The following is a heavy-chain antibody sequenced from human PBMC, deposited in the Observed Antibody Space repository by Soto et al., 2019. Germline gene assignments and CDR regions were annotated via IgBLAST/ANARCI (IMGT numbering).Heavy chain of an antibody. CDR3: ARPESSAMVLDYYYYGIDV. D-gene: IGHD5-18*01. CDR2: ISSSSSYT. J-gene: IGHJ6*02. Sequence: QVQLVESGGGLVKPGGSLRLSCAASGFTFSDYYMSWIRQAPGKGLEWVSYISSSSSYTNYADSVKGRFTISSDNAKNSLDLQMNSLRAEDTAVYYCARPESSAMVLDYYYYGIDVWGQGTTVTVSS. V-gene: IGHV3-11*05. CDR1: GFTFSDYY.